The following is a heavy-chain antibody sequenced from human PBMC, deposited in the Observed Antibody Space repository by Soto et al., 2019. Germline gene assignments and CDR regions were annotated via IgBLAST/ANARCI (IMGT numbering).Heavy chain of an antibody. D-gene: IGHD3-10*01. CDR1: GFSLSTSGVG. V-gene: IGHV2-5*02. Sequence: SGPTLVNPTQTLTLTCTFSGFSLSTSGVGVGWIRQPPGKALEWLALIYWDDDKRYSPSLKSRLTITKDTSKNQVVLTITNMDPVDTATYYCAHTLHYYGSGRLAPWVDAFDIWGQGTMVTVSS. CDR2: IYWDDDK. CDR3: AHTLHYYGSGRLAPWVDAFDI. J-gene: IGHJ3*02.